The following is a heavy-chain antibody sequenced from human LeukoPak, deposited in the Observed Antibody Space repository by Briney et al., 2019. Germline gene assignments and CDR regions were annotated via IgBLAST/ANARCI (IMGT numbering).Heavy chain of an antibody. V-gene: IGHV6-1*01. J-gene: IGHJ4*02. CDR2: TYYGSEWYN. CDR1: GDSLSSNSAA. Sequence: SQTPSHTCALSGDSLSSNSAAWNWIRQSPSSGLEWLGRTYYGSEWYNDYALSVKGLITINSDTSKNQYSLQLNAVIPEDTAVYYCARGLRGSNDYWGQGTLVTVSS. CDR3: ARGLRGSNDY. D-gene: IGHD4-17*01.